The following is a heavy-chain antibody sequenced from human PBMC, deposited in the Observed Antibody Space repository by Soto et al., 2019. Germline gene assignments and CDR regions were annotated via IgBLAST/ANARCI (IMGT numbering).Heavy chain of an antibody. J-gene: IGHJ4*02. D-gene: IGHD2-8*01. Sequence: PSETLSLTCTVSGGSISSGGYYWSWIRQHPGKGLEWIGYIYYSGSTYYNPSLKSRVTISVDTSKNQFSLKLSSVTAADTAVYYCAREVWYGLMAESLWGQGTLVTVSS. V-gene: IGHV4-31*03. CDR2: IYYSGST. CDR1: GGSISSGGYY. CDR3: AREVWYGLMAESL.